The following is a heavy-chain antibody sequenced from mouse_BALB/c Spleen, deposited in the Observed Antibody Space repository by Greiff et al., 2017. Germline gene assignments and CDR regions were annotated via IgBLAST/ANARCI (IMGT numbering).Heavy chain of an antibody. V-gene: IGHV10-1*02. CDR3: VRHGGYDRFAY. Sequence: EVQLVESGGGLVQPKGSLKLSCAASGFTFNTYAMNWVRQAPGKGLEWVARIRSKSNNYATYYADSVKDRFTISRDDSQSMLYLQMNNLKTEDTAMYYCVRHGGYDRFAYWGQGTLVTVSA. J-gene: IGHJ3*01. CDR2: IRSKSNNYAT. D-gene: IGHD2-2*01. CDR1: GFTFNTYA.